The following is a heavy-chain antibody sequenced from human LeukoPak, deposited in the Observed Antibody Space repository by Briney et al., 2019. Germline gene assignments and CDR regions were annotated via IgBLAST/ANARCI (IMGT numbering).Heavy chain of an antibody. CDR3: ARHGRAVAGPKYFQH. D-gene: IGHD6-19*01. CDR1: GGSISTSSYY. CDR2: IYYSGST. Sequence: SETLSLTCTVSGGSISTSSYYWGWIRQPPGKGLEWIGSIYYSGSTYSNPSIKSRVTISVDTSKNQFSLKLSSVTAADTAVYYCARHGRAVAGPKYFQHWGQGTLVTVAS. J-gene: IGHJ1*01. V-gene: IGHV4-39*01.